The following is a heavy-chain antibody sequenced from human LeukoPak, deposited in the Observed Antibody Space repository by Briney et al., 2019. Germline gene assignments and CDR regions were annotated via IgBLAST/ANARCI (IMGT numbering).Heavy chain of an antibody. CDR2: IYYSGST. D-gene: IGHD1-1*01. Sequence: SETLSLTCTVSGGSISSYYWSWIRQPPGKGLEWIGYIYYSGSTNYNPSLKSRVTISVDTSKNQFSLKLSSVTAADTAVYYCARAPLWAGTTINWGQGTLVTVSS. CDR3: ARAPLWAGTTIN. V-gene: IGHV4-59*08. J-gene: IGHJ4*02. CDR1: GGSISSYY.